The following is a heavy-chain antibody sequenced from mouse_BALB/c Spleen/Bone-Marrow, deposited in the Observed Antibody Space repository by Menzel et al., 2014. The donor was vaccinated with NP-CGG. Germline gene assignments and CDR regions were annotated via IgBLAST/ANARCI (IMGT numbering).Heavy chain of an antibody. CDR2: IDPANGNT. CDR1: GFNIKDTY. J-gene: IGHJ4*01. D-gene: IGHD4-1*01. V-gene: IGHV14-3*02. CDR3: ARWEYYAMDY. Sequence: VHVKQSGAELVKPGASVKLSCTASGFNIKDTYMHWVKQRPEQGLEWIGRIDPANGNTKYDPKFQGKATITADTSSSTAYLQLSSLTSEDTAVYYCARWEYYAMDYWGQGTSVTVSS.